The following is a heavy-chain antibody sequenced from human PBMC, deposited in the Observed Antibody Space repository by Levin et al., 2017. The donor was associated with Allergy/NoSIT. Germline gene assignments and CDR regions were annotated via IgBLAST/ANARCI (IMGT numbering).Heavy chain of an antibody. CDR3: AREKYCTSSSCYNYYYYGMDV. J-gene: IGHJ6*02. V-gene: IGHV1-18*01. Sequence: ASVKVSCKASGYTFTNFGISWVRQAPGQGLEWMGWISGYNENTNYAQKFQGRITMTTDTSRSTAYMELKSLRSDDTAVYYCAREKYCTSSSCYNYYYYGMDVWGQGTTVTVSS. CDR2: ISGYNENT. CDR1: GYTFTNFG. D-gene: IGHD2-2*02.